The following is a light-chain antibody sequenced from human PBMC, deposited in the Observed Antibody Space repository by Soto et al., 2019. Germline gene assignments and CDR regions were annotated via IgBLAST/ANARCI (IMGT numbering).Light chain of an antibody. V-gene: IGKV3-15*01. J-gene: IGKJ5*01. CDR2: DAS. CDR1: QSVSSN. Sequence: EIVMTQSRGTLSVSPGERATLSCRASQSVSSNLAWYQQNPGQAPRLLISDASTRATGIPARFSGSGSGTEFTLTVSSLQSEDFAVYYCQQYIKWPITFGQGTRLEI. CDR3: QQYIKWPIT.